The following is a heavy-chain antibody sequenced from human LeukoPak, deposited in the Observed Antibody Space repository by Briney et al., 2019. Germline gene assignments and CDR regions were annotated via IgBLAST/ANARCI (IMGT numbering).Heavy chain of an antibody. CDR1: GFTFSTYS. CDR2: ISSSSRYI. Sequence: GGSLRLSCSASGFTFSTYSMNWVRQAPGKGLEWVSSISSSSRYIYYADSVKGRFTISRDNAKNSLYLQMNSLRAEDTALYYCARDPGSGYYPYWGQGTLVTVSS. D-gene: IGHD3-3*01. V-gene: IGHV3-21*04. CDR3: ARDPGSGYYPY. J-gene: IGHJ4*02.